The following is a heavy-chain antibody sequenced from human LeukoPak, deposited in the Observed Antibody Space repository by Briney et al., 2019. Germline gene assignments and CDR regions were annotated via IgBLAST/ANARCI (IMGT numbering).Heavy chain of an antibody. CDR3: ARDPIVVVPAAYDY. CDR1: GFTFSSYS. CDR2: ISSSSSTI. V-gene: IGHV3-48*01. Sequence: GGSLRLSCAASGFTFSSYSMNWVRQAPGKGLEWVSYISSSSSTIYYADSVKGRFTISRGNAKNSLYLQMNSLRAEDTAVYYCARDPIVVVPAAYDYWGQGTLVTVSS. D-gene: IGHD2-2*01. J-gene: IGHJ4*02.